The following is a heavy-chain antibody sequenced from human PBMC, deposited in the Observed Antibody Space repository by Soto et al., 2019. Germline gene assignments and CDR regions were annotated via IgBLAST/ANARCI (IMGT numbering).Heavy chain of an antibody. CDR2: INPNNGDT. V-gene: IGHV1-2*02. J-gene: IGHJ4*02. Sequence: GASVKVSCKASGYTFTGYYIQWVRQAPGRGLEWMAWINPNNGDTNYAQKFEGRVTVTRDTSITTAFMELSSLRSDDSAIYYCARDIGGVSGIDYWGQGTPVTVS. CDR3: ARDIGGVSGIDY. CDR1: GYTFTGYY. D-gene: IGHD2-21*01.